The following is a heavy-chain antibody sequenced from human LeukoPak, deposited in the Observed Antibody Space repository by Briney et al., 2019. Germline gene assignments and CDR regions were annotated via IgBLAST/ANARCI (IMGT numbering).Heavy chain of an antibody. Sequence: PSETLSLTCAVYGGSFSGYYWSWVRQAPGKGLEWVSVIYGGGATYYTDSVKGRLTISRDNSKNTLYLQMNSLRAEDTAVYYCARGGYDSGSFYKGPLYYFDYWGQGTLVTVSS. CDR3: ARGGYDSGSFYKGPLYYFDY. V-gene: IGHV3-53*01. CDR2: IYGGGAT. D-gene: IGHD3-10*01. CDR1: GGSFSGYY. J-gene: IGHJ4*02.